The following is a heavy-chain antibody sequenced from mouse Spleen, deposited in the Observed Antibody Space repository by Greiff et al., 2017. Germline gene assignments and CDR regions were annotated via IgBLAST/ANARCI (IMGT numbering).Heavy chain of an antibody. Sequence: DVKLVESGGGLVQPGGSRKLSCAASGFTFSSFGMHWVRQAPEKGLEWVAYISSGSSTIYYADTVKGRFTIYRDNPKNTLFLQMTSLRSEDTAMYYCARSDGGYAMDYWGQGTSVTVSS. CDR3: ARSDGGYAMDY. CDR1: GFTFSSFG. J-gene: IGHJ4*01. V-gene: IGHV5-17*02. CDR2: ISSGSSTI. D-gene: IGHD1-1*02.